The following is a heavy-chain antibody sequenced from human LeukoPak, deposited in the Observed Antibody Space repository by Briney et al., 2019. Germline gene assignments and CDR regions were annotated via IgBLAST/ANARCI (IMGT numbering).Heavy chain of an antibody. CDR2: SNPNSGGT. CDR1: GYTFTGCY. D-gene: IGHD2-15*01. V-gene: IGHV1-2*02. J-gene: IGHJ5*02. Sequence: ASVKVSCKASGYTFTGCYMHWVRQAPGQGLEWMGWSNPNSGGTNYAQKFQGRVTMTRDTSISTAYMELSRLRSDDTAVYYCASLGFLGYCSGGSCDNWFDPWGQGTLVTVSS. CDR3: ASLGFLGYCSGGSCDNWFDP.